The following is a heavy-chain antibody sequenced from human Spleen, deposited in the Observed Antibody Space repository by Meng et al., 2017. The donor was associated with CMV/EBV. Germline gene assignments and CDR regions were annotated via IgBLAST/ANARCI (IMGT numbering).Heavy chain of an antibody. CDR2: LSYSGDS. CDR1: GDSIRDGSYY. CDR3: ARDSGLTRFDY. V-gene: IGHV4-39*07. Sequence: SETLSLTCNVSGDSIRDGSYYWGWVRQPPGKGLEWIGSLSYSGDSSYNPSLKGRVTISVDTSKNQFSLKLSSVTAADTAVYYCARDSGLTRFDYWGQGTLVTVSS. D-gene: IGHD3-10*01. J-gene: IGHJ4*02.